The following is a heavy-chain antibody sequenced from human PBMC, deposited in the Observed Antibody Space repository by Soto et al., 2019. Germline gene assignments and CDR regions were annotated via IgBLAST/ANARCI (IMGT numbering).Heavy chain of an antibody. CDR2: IYPDESDT. V-gene: IGHV5-51*01. Sequence: GESLKISSQGSGYRFTKYLIGWVRQMPGKGVEWMAIIYPDESDTRYSPSFQGQVTISADKSISTAYLQWSSLKASDTAMYYCVRMGFSGGGYLSYYYYGMDIWGQGTTVTVSS. J-gene: IGHJ6*02. CDR1: GYRFTKYL. D-gene: IGHD5-12*01. CDR3: VRMGFSGGGYLSYYYYGMDI.